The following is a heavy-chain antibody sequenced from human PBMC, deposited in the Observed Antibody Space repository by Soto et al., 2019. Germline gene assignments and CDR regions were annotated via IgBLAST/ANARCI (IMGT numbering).Heavy chain of an antibody. CDR2: ISGSDGST. D-gene: IGHD3-22*01. J-gene: IGHJ4*02. CDR1: GFTFSSYA. Sequence: EVQLLESGGGLVQPGGSLGLSCAASGFTFSSYAMSWVRQAPGKGLEWVSAISGSDGSTYYADSVKGRFTISRDNSKNTLYLQMNSLRAEDTAVYYCAKAGWEYDSSGYYEYWGQGTLVTVSS. V-gene: IGHV3-23*01. CDR3: AKAGWEYDSSGYYEY.